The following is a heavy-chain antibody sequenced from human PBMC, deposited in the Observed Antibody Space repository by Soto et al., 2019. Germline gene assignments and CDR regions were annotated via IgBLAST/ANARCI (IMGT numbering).Heavy chain of an antibody. D-gene: IGHD6-13*01. Sequence: SLTCTVSGGSISSGDYYWSWIRQPPGKGLEWIGYIYYSGSTYYNPSLKSRVTISVDTSKNQFSLKLSSVTAADTAVYYCARDTPTIAAAATGGWFDPWGQGTLVTVSS. CDR1: GGSISSGDYY. CDR3: ARDTPTIAAAATGGWFDP. CDR2: IYYSGST. J-gene: IGHJ5*02. V-gene: IGHV4-30-4*01.